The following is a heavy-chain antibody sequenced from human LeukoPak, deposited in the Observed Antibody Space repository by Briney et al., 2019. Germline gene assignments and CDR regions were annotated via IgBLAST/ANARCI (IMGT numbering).Heavy chain of an antibody. CDR3: ARGGAYCGGDCYWIDY. J-gene: IGHJ4*02. D-gene: IGHD2-21*02. V-gene: IGHV4-59*01. CDR1: GFTFNNAW. Sequence: GSLRLSCAASGFTFNNAWMSWIRQPPGKGLEWVGYIYYSGSTNYNPSLKSRVTISVDTSKNQFSLKLSSVTAADTAVYYCARGGAYCGGDCYWIDYWGQGTLVTVSS. CDR2: IYYSGST.